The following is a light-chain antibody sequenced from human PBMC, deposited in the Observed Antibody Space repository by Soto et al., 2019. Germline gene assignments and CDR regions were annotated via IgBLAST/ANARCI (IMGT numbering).Light chain of an antibody. J-gene: IGLJ2*01. CDR2: TNN. Sequence: QSVLTQPPSASGTPGQRVTISCSGSSSNIGGNTVNWYQHVPGTAPKLLIYTNNQRPSGVPDRFSGSKSVTSASLAISGLQSEDEADYYCAAWDDSLNGVLFGGGTKVTVL. CDR1: SSNIGGNT. CDR3: AAWDDSLNGVL. V-gene: IGLV1-44*01.